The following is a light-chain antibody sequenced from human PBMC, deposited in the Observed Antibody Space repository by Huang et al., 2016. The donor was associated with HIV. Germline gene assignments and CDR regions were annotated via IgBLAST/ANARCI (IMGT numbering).Light chain of an antibody. CDR1: QGISSD. CDR3: QQYTTWPPIT. V-gene: IGKV3-15*01. J-gene: IGKJ5*01. CDR2: GAS. Sequence: ETVMTQSPATLSLSPGERATLSCRASQGISSDLAWYQQKPGQAPRLLIYGASTRATGIPARFSGSGSGTEFTLTISSLQSEDFALYYCQQYTTWPPITFGQGTRLEIK.